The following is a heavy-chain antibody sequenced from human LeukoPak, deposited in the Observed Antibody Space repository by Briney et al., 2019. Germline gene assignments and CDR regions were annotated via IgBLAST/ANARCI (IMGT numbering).Heavy chain of an antibody. CDR2: IYTTGST. J-gene: IGHJ5*02. V-gene: IGHV4-4*07. Sequence: PSETLSLTCTVSGGSISSYYWSWIRQPPGKGLEWIGRIYTTGSTNYNPSLKSRVTMSVDTSKNQFSLKLSYVTAADTAVYYCAREGRVWAPLGDTAMSWAQGTLVTVSS. CDR3: AREGRVWAPLGDTAMS. D-gene: IGHD5-18*01. CDR1: GGSISSYY.